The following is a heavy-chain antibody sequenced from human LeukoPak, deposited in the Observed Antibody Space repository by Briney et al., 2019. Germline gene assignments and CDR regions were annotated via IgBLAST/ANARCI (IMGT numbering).Heavy chain of an antibody. CDR2: IYSGGST. D-gene: IGHD2-2*02. J-gene: IGHJ4*02. CDR3: ARVARGGYCSSTSCYSEYYFDY. CDR1: GFTVSSNY. Sequence: GGSLRLSCAASGFTVSSNYMSWVRQAPGKGLEWVSVIYSGGSTYYADSVKGRFTISRDNSKNTLYLQMNSLRAVDTAVYYCARVARGGYCSSTSCYSEYYFDYWGQGTLVTVSS. V-gene: IGHV3-53*01.